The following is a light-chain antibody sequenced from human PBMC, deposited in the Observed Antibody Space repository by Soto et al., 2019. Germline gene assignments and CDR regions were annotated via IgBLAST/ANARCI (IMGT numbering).Light chain of an antibody. Sequence: QSVLTQPASVSGSPGQSITVSCTGTSSXXCGYNYVSWYQQHPGKAPKFMIYDVSNRPSGVSNRFSGSKSGNTASLTISGLQAEDEADYYCSSYTTSNTRQIVFGTGTKVTVL. CDR3: SSYTTSNTRQIV. CDR2: DVS. J-gene: IGLJ1*01. V-gene: IGLV2-14*01. CDR1: SSXXCGYNY.